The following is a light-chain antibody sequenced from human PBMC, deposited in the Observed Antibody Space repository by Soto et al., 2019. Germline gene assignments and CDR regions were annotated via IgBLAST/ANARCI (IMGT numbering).Light chain of an antibody. CDR1: QSLSTY. Sequence: EIVLTQSPATLSLSPGERATLSCRASQSLSTYLAWYHQNPGQAPRLLIYNASTRATGIPARFSGSGSGTDFTLTISSLEPEDFAVYYCQQRSNWPLTFGGGTRVEI. CDR2: NAS. CDR3: QQRSNWPLT. V-gene: IGKV3-11*01. J-gene: IGKJ4*01.